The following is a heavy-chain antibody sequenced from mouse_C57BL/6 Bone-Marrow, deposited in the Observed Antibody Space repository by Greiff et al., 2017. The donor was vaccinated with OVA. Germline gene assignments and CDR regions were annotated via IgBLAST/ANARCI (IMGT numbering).Heavy chain of an antibody. D-gene: IGHD1-1*01. V-gene: IGHV5-9-1*02. CDR3: TREPPYYYGSSWYFDV. Sequence: DVMLVESGEGLVKPGGSLKLSCAASGFTFSSYAMSWVRQTPEKRLEWVAYISSGGDYIYYADTVKGRFTISRDNARNTLYLQMSSLKSEDTAMYYCTREPPYYYGSSWYFDVWGTGTTVTVSS. CDR2: ISSGGDYI. J-gene: IGHJ1*03. CDR1: GFTFSSYA.